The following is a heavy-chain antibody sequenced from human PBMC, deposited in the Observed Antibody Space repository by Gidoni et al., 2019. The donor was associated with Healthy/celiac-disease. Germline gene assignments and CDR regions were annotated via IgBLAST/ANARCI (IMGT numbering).Heavy chain of an antibody. J-gene: IGHJ4*02. CDR1: GFTFSSYA. CDR3: AKDGVWGSYLYYFDY. Sequence: EVQLLESGGGLVQPGGSLRLSCAASGFTFSSYAMSWVRQAPGKGLEWVSAISGSVGSTYYADSVKGRFTISRDNSKNTLYLQMNSLRAEDTAVYYCAKDGVWGSYLYYFDYWGQGTLVTVSS. D-gene: IGHD3-16*02. V-gene: IGHV3-23*01. CDR2: ISGSVGST.